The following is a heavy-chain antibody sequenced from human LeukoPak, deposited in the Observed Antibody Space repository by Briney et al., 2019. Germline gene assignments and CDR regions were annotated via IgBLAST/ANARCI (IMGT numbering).Heavy chain of an antibody. V-gene: IGHV1-69*01. D-gene: IGHD2-15*01. CDR1: GGTFSSYA. CDR2: IIPIFGTA. Sequence: SVKVSCKASGGTFSSYAISWVRQAPRQGLEWMGGIIPIFGTANYAQKFQGRVTITADESTSTAYMELSSLRSEDTAVYYCARDVGYCSGGSCLYNYYYYGMDVWGQGTTVTVSS. CDR3: ARDVGYCSGGSCLYNYYYYGMDV. J-gene: IGHJ6*02.